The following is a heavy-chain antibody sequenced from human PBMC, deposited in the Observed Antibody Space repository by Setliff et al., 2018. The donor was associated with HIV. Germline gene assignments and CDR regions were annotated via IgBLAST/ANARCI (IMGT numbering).Heavy chain of an antibody. D-gene: IGHD3-10*01. CDR1: GGSISSGIHY. V-gene: IGHV4-31*03. Sequence: PSETLSLTCSVSGGSISSGIHYWNWIRQHPGKGLEWIGYIDYSGSAHYNPSLESRITISLDRSQNQFSLDLSSVTAADTAVYYCATADNFGSGTFLPFDCFDIWGQGTMVTVSS. J-gene: IGHJ3*02. CDR2: IDYSGSA. CDR3: ATADNFGSGTFLPFDCFDI.